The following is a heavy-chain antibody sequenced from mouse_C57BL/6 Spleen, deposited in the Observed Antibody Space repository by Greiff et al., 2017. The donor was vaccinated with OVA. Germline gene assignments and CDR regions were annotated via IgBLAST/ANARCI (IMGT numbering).Heavy chain of an antibody. J-gene: IGHJ4*01. CDR2: INPSTGGT. CDR3: AASPYAMDY. V-gene: IGHV1-42*01. Sequence: VQLQQSGPELVKPGASVKISCKASGYSFTGYYMNWVKQSPEKSLEWIGEINPSTGGTTYNQKFKAKATLTVDKSSSTAYMQLKSLTSEDSAVYYCAASPYAMDYWGQGTSGTVSS. CDR1: GYSFTGYY.